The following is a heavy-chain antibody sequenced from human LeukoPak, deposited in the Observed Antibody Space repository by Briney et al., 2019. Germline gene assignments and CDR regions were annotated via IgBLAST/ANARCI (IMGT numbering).Heavy chain of an antibody. CDR2: ISSSGGST. D-gene: IGHD3-22*01. CDR1: GFTFSSYA. CDR3: AKVPIYYYDTSGYFDY. V-gene: IGHV3-23*01. J-gene: IGHJ4*02. Sequence: GGSLRLSCAASGFTFSSYAMSWVRQAPGKGLEWVSTISSSGGSTYYADSVKGRLTTSRDNSKNTLYLQMNSLRAEDTAVYYCAKVPIYYYDTSGYFDYWGQGTLVTVSS.